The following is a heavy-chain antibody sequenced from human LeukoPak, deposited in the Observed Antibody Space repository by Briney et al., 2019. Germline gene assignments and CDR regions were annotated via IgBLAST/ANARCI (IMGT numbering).Heavy chain of an antibody. CDR3: AKDTMGSSSWYGLFDY. CDR2: ISYDGSNK. V-gene: IGHV3-30*18. J-gene: IGHJ4*02. Sequence: PGGSLRLSCAASGFTFSSYGMHWVRQAPGKGLEWVAVISYDGSNKYYADSVKGRFTISRDNSKNTPYLQMNSLRAEDTAVYYCAKDTMGSSSWYGLFDYWGQGTLVTVSS. D-gene: IGHD6-13*01. CDR1: GFTFSSYG.